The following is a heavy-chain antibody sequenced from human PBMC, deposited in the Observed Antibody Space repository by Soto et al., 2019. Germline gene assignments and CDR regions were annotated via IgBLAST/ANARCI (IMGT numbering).Heavy chain of an antibody. Sequence: EVQLVESGGGLVQPGGSLKLSCAASGFTFSGSAMHWVRQASGKGLEWVGRVRSKVNNYATEYGESVKGRFIISRDDSKNTVYLQMKSLKAEDTAVNYCTRHSGGFYWGQGTLVTVSS. CDR1: GFTFSGSA. CDR2: VRSKVNNYAT. J-gene: IGHJ4*02. V-gene: IGHV3-73*02. D-gene: IGHD2-15*01. CDR3: TRHSGGFY.